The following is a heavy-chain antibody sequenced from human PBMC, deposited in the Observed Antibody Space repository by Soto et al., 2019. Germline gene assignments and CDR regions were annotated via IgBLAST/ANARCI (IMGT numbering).Heavy chain of an antibody. CDR2: IYHNGNT. J-gene: IGHJ5*02. Sequence: SETLSLTCTVSGGSMNSDDFYWSWIRQSPGRGLEWIGYIYHNGNTYYNPSLASRVTISLDMSRNQFSLKLRSVTAADTAVYYCSRGYCSGPSCLNWFDPWGQGTQVTVSS. CDR3: SRGYCSGPSCLNWFDP. CDR1: GGSMNSDDFY. V-gene: IGHV4-30-4*01. D-gene: IGHD2-2*01.